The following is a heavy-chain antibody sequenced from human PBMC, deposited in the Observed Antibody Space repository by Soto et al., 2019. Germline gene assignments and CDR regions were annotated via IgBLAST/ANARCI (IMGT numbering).Heavy chain of an antibody. CDR1: GGTFSSYT. D-gene: IGHD6-19*01. CDR2: IIPILGIA. J-gene: IGHJ4*02. V-gene: IGHV1-69*04. CDR3: AREPGIAVAGVFDY. Sequence: SVKVSCKASGGTFSSYTISWVRKAPGQGLEWMGRIIPILGIANYAQKFQGRVTITADKSTSTAYMELSSLRSEDTAVYYCAREPGIAVAGVFDYWGQGTLVTVSS.